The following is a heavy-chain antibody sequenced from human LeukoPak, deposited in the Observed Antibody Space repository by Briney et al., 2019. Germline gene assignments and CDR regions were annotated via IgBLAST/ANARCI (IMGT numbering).Heavy chain of an antibody. V-gene: IGHV3-48*03. CDR3: AKATLQDYDFWTGYQTRYYFDY. Sequence: GGSLRLSCAASGFTFSSYEMNWVRQAPGKGLEWVSYISSSGSTIYYADSVKGRFTISRDNSKNTLYVQMNSLRAEDTAVYYCAKATLQDYDFWTGYQTRYYFDYWGQGTLVTVSS. CDR2: ISSSGSTI. CDR1: GFTFSSYE. J-gene: IGHJ4*02. D-gene: IGHD3-3*01.